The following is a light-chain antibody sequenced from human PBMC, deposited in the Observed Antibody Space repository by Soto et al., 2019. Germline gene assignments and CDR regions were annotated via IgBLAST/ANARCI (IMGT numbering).Light chain of an antibody. CDR1: SSEIGAYNS. CDR2: DVS. Sequence: QSVLTQPASVAASPGQSITISCTGTSSEIGAYNSVSWYQQHPGKAPQLLIYDVSYRPSGISSRFSGYKSGNTASLTISGLQADDDADYYCASYTSARIRVFGGGTKVTVL. CDR3: ASYTSARIRV. V-gene: IGLV2-14*03. J-gene: IGLJ2*01.